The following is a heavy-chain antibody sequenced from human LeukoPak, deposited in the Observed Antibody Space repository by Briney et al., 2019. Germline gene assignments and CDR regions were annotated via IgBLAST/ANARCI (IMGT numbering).Heavy chain of an antibody. Sequence: ASVKVSCKASGYTFTGYYMHWVRQAPGQGLEWMGWINPNSGGTNYAQKFQGRVTMTKDTSISTAYMELSRLRSDDTAVYYCARAYGSGSYPHDYNWFDPWGQGTLVTVSS. D-gene: IGHD3-10*01. V-gene: IGHV1-2*02. CDR2: INPNSGGT. CDR1: GYTFTGYY. J-gene: IGHJ5*02. CDR3: ARAYGSGSYPHDYNWFDP.